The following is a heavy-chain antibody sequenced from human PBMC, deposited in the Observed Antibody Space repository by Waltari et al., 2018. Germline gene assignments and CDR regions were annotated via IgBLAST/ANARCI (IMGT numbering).Heavy chain of an antibody. CDR1: GFPFSRSW. J-gene: IGHJ4*02. D-gene: IGHD6-6*01. CDR3: ARDHPGSAQVFDF. CDR2: IKEDGSQR. Sequence: EVQLVESGGGLVQPGGSLRLSCAASGFPFSRSWMNWVRQAPGKGLEWVANIKEDGSQRYYVDSVKGRFTISRDNAKNSLYLQMNSLRLEDTALYYCARDHPGSAQVFDFWGQGAQVTVSS. V-gene: IGHV3-7*01.